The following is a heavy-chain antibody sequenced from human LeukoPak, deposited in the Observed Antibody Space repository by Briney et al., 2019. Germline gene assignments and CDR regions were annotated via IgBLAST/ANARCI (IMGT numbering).Heavy chain of an antibody. V-gene: IGHV1-24*01. Sequence: ASVKVSCKVSGYTLTELSMHWVRQAPGKGLEWMGGFDPEDGETIYAQKFQGRVTLTTATSTSTAYMELSSLRSEDTAVYYCARDPPQYYDFAIYGMDVWGQGTTVTVSS. CDR1: GYTLTELS. CDR2: FDPEDGET. J-gene: IGHJ6*02. D-gene: IGHD3-3*01. CDR3: ARDPPQYYDFAIYGMDV.